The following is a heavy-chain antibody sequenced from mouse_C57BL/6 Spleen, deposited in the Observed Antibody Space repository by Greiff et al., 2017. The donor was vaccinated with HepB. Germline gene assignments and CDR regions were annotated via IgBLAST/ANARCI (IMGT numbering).Heavy chain of an antibody. J-gene: IGHJ2*01. D-gene: IGHD1-1*01. Sequence: EVKLMESGGDLVKPGGSLKLSCAASGFTFSSYGMSWVRQTPDKRLEWVATISSGGSYTYYPDSVKGRFTISRDNAKNTLYLQMSSLKSEDTAMYYCARATTVAFDYWGQGTTLTVSS. CDR1: GFTFSSYG. V-gene: IGHV5-6*01. CDR2: ISSGGSYT. CDR3: ARATTVAFDY.